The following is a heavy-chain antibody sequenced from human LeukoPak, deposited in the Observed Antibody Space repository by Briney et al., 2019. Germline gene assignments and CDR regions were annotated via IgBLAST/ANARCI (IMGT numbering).Heavy chain of an antibody. D-gene: IGHD6-19*01. V-gene: IGHV3-21*01. CDR2: ISSSSSYI. J-gene: IGHJ4*02. CDR1: GFTFSSYS. Sequence: GGSLRLSCAASGFTFSSYSMNWVRQAPGKGLGWVSSISSSSSYIYYADSVKGRFTISRDNAKNSLYLQMNSLRAEDTAVYYCARGPQAGTFRIWGQGTLVTVSS. CDR3: ARGPQAGTFRI.